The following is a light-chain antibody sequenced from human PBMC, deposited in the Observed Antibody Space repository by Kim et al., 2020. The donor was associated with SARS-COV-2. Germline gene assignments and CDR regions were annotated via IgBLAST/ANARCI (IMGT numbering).Light chain of an antibody. J-gene: IGKJ5*01. CDR2: GAA. CDR1: QDSRND. CDR3: LQHSTYPIT. V-gene: IGKV1-17*01. Sequence: ASVGDRVTITCRESQDSRNDLGGYQQNQGRAPKRLIYGAASLQSGVPSRFSGSGSGTEFTLTISSVQPEDFATYFCLQHSTYPITFGQGTRLEIK.